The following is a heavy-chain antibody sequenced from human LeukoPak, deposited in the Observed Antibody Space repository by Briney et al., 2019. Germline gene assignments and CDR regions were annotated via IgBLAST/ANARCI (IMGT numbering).Heavy chain of an antibody. CDR3: ATYSGSYPGYFDY. D-gene: IGHD1-26*01. Sequence: GGSLRLSCVASGFTFSSYAMHWVRQAPGKGLEWVAVISYDGSNKYYADSVKGRFTISRDNSKNTLYLQMNSLRAEDTAVYYCATYSGSYPGYFDYWGQGTLVTVSS. V-gene: IGHV3-30-3*01. J-gene: IGHJ4*02. CDR1: GFTFSSYA. CDR2: ISYDGSNK.